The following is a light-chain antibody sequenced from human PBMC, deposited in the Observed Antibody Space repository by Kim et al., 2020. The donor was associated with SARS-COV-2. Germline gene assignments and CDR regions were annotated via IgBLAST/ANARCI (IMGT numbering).Light chain of an antibody. V-gene: IGKV1-6*01. CDR1: QFIRND. CDR2: GAF. J-gene: IGKJ5*01. CDR3: LQDYRYPRT. Sequence: AIQMTQSPSSLSASVGDRVTITCRASQFIRNDVGWYQQKPGKAPKLLIYGAFSLQTGVPSRFSGSGSATDFTLTISSLQPEDFATYFCLQDYRYPRTFGQGTRLEIK.